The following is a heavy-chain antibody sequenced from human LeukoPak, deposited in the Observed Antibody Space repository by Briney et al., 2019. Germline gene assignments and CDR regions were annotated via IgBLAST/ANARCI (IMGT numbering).Heavy chain of an antibody. V-gene: IGHV3-21*01. D-gene: IGHD4-17*01. CDR1: GFTFSSYS. CDR2: ISSSSSYI. J-gene: IGHJ6*03. Sequence: PGGSLRLSCAASGFTFSSYSMNWVRQAPGKGLEWVSSISSSSSYIYYADSVKGRFTISRGNAKNSLYLQMNSLRAEDTAVYYCARDPGDGPYGDPDAVYYYYYMDVWGKGTTVTVSS. CDR3: ARDPGDGPYGDPDAVYYYYYMDV.